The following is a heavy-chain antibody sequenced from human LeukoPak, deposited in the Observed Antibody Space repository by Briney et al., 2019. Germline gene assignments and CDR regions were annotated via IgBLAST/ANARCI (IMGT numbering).Heavy chain of an antibody. CDR3: ARVTEDYFDY. J-gene: IGHJ4*02. CDR2: IYTSGST. V-gene: IGHV4-4*07. CDR1: GGSISSYY. D-gene: IGHD3-16*01. Sequence: SETLSLTCAVSGGSISSYYWSWIRQPAGKGLEWIGRIYTSGSTNYNPSLKSRVTISVDKSKNQFSLKLSSVTAADTAVYYCARVTEDYFDYWGQGTLVTVSS.